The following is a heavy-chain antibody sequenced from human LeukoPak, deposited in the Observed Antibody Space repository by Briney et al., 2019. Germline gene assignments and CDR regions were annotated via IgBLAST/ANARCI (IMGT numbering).Heavy chain of an antibody. Sequence: PGGSLRLSCAASGFTFSSYGMHWVRQAPGKGLEWVAVISYDGSNKYYADSVKGRFTISRDNSKNTLYLQMNSLRAEDTAVYYCAKVLGGRGPKGDIWGQGTLVTVSS. CDR2: ISYDGSNK. J-gene: IGHJ4*02. CDR3: AKVLGGRGPKGDI. D-gene: IGHD3-9*01. V-gene: IGHV3-30*18. CDR1: GFTFSSYG.